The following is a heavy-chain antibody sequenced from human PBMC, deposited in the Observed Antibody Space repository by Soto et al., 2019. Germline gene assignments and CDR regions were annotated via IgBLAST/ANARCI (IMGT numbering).Heavy chain of an antibody. Sequence: PGESLKISCKGSGYSFTSYWIGWVRQMPGKGLEWMGIIYPGDSDTRYSPSFQGQVTISADKSISTAYLQWSSLKASDTAMYYCARGPGDPIPREYYFDYWGQGTLVTVSS. J-gene: IGHJ4*02. D-gene: IGHD4-17*01. V-gene: IGHV5-51*01. CDR3: ARGPGDPIPREYYFDY. CDR1: GYSFTSYW. CDR2: IYPGDSDT.